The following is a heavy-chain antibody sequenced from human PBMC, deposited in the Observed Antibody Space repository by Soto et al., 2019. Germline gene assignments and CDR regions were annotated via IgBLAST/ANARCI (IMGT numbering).Heavy chain of an antibody. V-gene: IGHV2-5*02. Sequence: QITLKESGPTLVKPTQTLTLTCTFTGFSLSTSAVGVGWIRQPPGKALEWLELLFWDDDKRYTPSLKSRLTISNDTYKNQVVLTRTNMATVDTATYYCAYSPYYYDRSVYAFDYWGQGTLVTVSS. J-gene: IGHJ4*02. CDR2: LFWDDDK. D-gene: IGHD3-22*01. CDR1: GFSLSTSAVG. CDR3: AYSPYYYDRSVYAFDY.